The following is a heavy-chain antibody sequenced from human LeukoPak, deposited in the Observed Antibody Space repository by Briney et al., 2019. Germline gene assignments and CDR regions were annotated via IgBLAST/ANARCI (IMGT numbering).Heavy chain of an antibody. Sequence: GGSLRLSCAASGFTFSSYAMSWVRQAPGKGLEWVSAISGSGGSTYYADSVKGRFTISRDNSKNTLYLQMNSLRAEDTAVYYCAKAIAVAGTGYYYYYYGMDVWGQGTTVTVSS. D-gene: IGHD6-19*01. CDR3: AKAIAVAGTGYYYYYYGMDV. J-gene: IGHJ6*02. CDR1: GFTFSSYA. CDR2: ISGSGGST. V-gene: IGHV3-23*01.